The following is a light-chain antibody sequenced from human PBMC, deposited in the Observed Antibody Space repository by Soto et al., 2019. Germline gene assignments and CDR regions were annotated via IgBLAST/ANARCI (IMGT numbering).Light chain of an antibody. CDR1: SSNIGAGYD. CDR2: GNS. CDR3: QCYDRSLSGWV. J-gene: IGLJ3*02. V-gene: IGLV1-40*01. Sequence: QPVLTQPPSVSGAPGQTVTISCTGSSSNIGAGYDVHWYQHLPGTAPKLLIYGNSNRPSGVPDRFSGSKSGTSAALAITGLQAEDEADYYCQCYDRSLSGWVFGGGTKVTVL.